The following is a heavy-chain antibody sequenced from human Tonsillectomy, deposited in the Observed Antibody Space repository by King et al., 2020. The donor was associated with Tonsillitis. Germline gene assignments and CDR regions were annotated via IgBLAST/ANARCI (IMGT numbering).Heavy chain of an antibody. D-gene: IGHD2-21*02. Sequence: VQLVESGGGVVQPGGSLRLSCAASGFTFSSYGMHWVRQAPGKGLEWVAFIRYDGSNKYYADSVKGRFSISRDNFKNTLYLQMNSLRGEDTAVYYCARHYCGGDCYSRGYYSYGLDVWGQGTTVTVSS. CDR2: IRYDGSNK. CDR1: GFTFSSYG. J-gene: IGHJ6*02. CDR3: ARHYCGGDCYSRGYYSYGLDV. V-gene: IGHV3-30*02.